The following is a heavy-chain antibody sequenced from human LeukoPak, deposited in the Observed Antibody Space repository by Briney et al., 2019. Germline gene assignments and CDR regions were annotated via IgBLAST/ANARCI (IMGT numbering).Heavy chain of an antibody. Sequence: SVKVSGKASGGTFSSYAISWVRQAPGQGLEWMGGIIPIFGTANYAQKFQGRVTITADESTSTAYMELSSLRSEDTAVYYCARTPYGGTNYYYYGMDVWGQGTTVTVSS. D-gene: IGHD4-17*01. V-gene: IGHV1-69*01. CDR1: GGTFSSYA. CDR2: IIPIFGTA. J-gene: IGHJ6*02. CDR3: ARTPYGGTNYYYYGMDV.